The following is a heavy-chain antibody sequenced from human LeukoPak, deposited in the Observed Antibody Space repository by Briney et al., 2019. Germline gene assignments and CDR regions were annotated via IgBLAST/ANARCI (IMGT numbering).Heavy chain of an antibody. CDR2: INHSGST. V-gene: IGHV4-34*01. CDR1: GGSFSGYY. J-gene: IGHJ2*01. Sequence: KASEALSLTCAVYGGSFSGYYWSWIRQPPGKGLEWIGEINHSGSTNYNPSLKSRVTISVDTSKNQFSLKLSSVTAADTAVYYCARDVYDFDSYWYFDLWGRGTLVTVSS. CDR3: ARDVYDFDSYWYFDL. D-gene: IGHD5/OR15-5a*01.